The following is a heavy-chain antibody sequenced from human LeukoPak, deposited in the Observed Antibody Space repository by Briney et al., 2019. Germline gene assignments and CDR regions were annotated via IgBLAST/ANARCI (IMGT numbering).Heavy chain of an antibody. J-gene: IGHJ4*02. D-gene: IGHD1-26*01. CDR2: IYYTGNT. Sequence: PSETLSLTCTVSGGSISTSNYYLGWIRQPPGKGLEWIGNIYYTGNTYYNASLQSRVTISIDTSKNQFSLRLNSVTAADTAMYYCAKSGGYGLIDYWGQGTLVTVSS. CDR3: AKSGGYGLIDY. V-gene: IGHV4-39*01. CDR1: GGSISTSNYY.